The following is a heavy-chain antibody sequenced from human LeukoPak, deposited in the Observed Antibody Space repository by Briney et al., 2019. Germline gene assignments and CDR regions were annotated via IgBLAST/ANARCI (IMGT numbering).Heavy chain of an antibody. CDR3: AKDSGPTLLYPAFDY. D-gene: IGHD2-2*02. Sequence: GRSLRLSCAASGFTSDDYAMHWVRQAPGKGLEWVSGINWNSGTIGYADSVKGRFTISRDNSKNTLYLQMNSLKAEDTAVYYCAKDSGPTLLYPAFDYWGQGTLVTVSS. CDR1: GFTSDDYA. CDR2: INWNSGTI. V-gene: IGHV3-9*02. J-gene: IGHJ4*02.